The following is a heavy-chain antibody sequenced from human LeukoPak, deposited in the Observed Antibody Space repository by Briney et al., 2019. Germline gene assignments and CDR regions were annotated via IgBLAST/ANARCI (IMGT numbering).Heavy chain of an antibody. D-gene: IGHD5-24*01. CDR1: GFSVSSNY. CDR2: IYSGGRT. J-gene: IGHJ4*02. V-gene: IGHV3-66*01. CDR3: AGVPIRDGYNPGFDY. Sequence: GGSLRLSCAASGFSVSSNYMSWVRQAPGMGLEWVSIIYSGGRTYYADSVRGRFTISRDNSKNTLYLQMNSLRAEDTAVYYCAGVPIRDGYNPGFDYWGQGTLLTVSS.